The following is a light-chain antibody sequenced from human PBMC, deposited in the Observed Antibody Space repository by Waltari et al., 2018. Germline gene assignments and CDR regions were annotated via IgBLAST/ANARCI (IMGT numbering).Light chain of an antibody. J-gene: IGKJ4*01. Sequence: DFQMTQSPSSLCACVGDRATIACRASQSNSTYVNWYQQKPGKAPNLLIYAASSLQSGVPSRFSGSGSGTDFTLTISSLQHEDFATYYCQQSYSPLTFGGGTKVEIK. CDR3: QQSYSPLT. CDR2: AAS. V-gene: IGKV1-39*01. CDR1: QSNSTY.